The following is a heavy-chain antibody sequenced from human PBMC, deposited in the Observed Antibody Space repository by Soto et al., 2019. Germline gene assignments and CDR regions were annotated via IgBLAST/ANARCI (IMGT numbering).Heavy chain of an antibody. J-gene: IGHJ4*02. CDR2: IYYSGST. Sequence: SETLSLTCTVSGGSISSFYWSWVRQPPGKGLEWIGYIYYSGSTNYNPSLKSRVTISVDTSKNQFSLKLSSVTAADTAVYYCARRYGPGFDYWGQGTLVTVSS. CDR3: ARRYGPGFDY. D-gene: IGHD4-17*01. V-gene: IGHV4-59*08. CDR1: GGSISSFY.